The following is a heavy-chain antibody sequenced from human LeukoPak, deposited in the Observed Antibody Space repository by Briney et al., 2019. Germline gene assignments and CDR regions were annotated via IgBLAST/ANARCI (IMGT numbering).Heavy chain of an antibody. CDR3: ARDLHSSSWTTSREYYFDY. Sequence: PSETLSLTCAVYGGSFSGYYWSWIRQPPGKGLEWIGEINHSGSTNYNPSLKSRVTISVDTSKNQFSLKLSSVTAADTAVYYCARDLHSSSWTTSREYYFDYWGQGTLVTVSS. V-gene: IGHV4-34*01. CDR2: INHSGST. J-gene: IGHJ4*02. CDR1: GGSFSGYY. D-gene: IGHD6-13*01.